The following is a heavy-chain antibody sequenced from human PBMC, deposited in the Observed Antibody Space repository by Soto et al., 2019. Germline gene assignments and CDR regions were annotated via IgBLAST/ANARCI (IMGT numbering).Heavy chain of an antibody. CDR2: IYYSGST. V-gene: IGHV4-59*01. J-gene: IGHJ6*02. CDR3: ARAQGVYGMDV. D-gene: IGHD3-16*01. CDR1: GGSISSYH. Sequence: SETLSLTCTVSGGSISSYHRSWIRQPPGKGLEWIGYIYYSGSTNYNPSLKSRVTISVDTSKNQFSLKLSSVTAADTAVYYCARAQGVYGMDVWGQGTTVTVSS.